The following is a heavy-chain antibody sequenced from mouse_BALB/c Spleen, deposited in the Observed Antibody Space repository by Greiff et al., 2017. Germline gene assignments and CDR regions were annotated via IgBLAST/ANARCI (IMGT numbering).Heavy chain of an antibody. CDR2: ISRGGST. J-gene: IGHJ2*01. CDR1: GFTFSSYA. Sequence: EVQRVESGGGLVKPGGSLKLSCAASGFTFSSYAMSWVRQTPEKRLEWVASISRGGSTYYPDSVKGRFTISRDNARNILYLQMSSLRSEDTAMYYCARGFYFDYWGQGTTLTVSS. CDR3: ARGFYFDY. V-gene: IGHV5-6-5*01.